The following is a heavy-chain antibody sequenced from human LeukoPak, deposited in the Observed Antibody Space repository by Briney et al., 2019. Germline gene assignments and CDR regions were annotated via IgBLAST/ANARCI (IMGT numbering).Heavy chain of an antibody. J-gene: IGHJ4*02. V-gene: IGHV3-53*01. CDR1: GLTVSNYY. D-gene: IGHD1-26*01. Sequence: PGGSLRLSCAVSGLTVSNYYMSWVRRAPGKGLESVSVIYGGGSTYYADNVKGHFTISRENSKNTVYLQMNSLRDEDTAVYYYARNVGYWGQGTLVTVSS. CDR2: IYGGGST. CDR3: ARNVGY.